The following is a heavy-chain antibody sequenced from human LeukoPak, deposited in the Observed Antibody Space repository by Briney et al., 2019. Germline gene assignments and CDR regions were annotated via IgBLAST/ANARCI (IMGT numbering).Heavy chain of an antibody. D-gene: IGHD6-13*01. CDR2: IYPGASDI. V-gene: IGHV5-51*01. CDR3: ARQIGSSWTGFDF. CDR1: GYTFTSYW. J-gene: IGHJ4*02. Sequence: ASVKVSCKASGYTFTSYWIGWVRQMPGKGLEWMGIIYPGASDIRYSPSFQGQVTISADKSISTAYLQWSSLKASDTAMYYCARQIGSSWTGFDFWGQGTLVSVSS.